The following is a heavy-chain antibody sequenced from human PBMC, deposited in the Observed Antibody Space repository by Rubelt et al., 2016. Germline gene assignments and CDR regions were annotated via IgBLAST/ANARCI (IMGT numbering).Heavy chain of an antibody. J-gene: IGHJ4*02. D-gene: IGHD1-26*01. V-gene: IGHV3-23*01. CDR1: GFTFSTYG. CDR3: ARSKQGPWYSGSYSF. CDR2: ISGSGGST. Sequence: PGGSLRLSCAASGFTFSTYGMTWVRQAPGKGLEWVSAISGSGGSTYYADSVKGRFTISRDNSKNTLYLQMNSLRAEDTAVYYCARSKQGPWYSGSYSFWGQGTLVTVSS.